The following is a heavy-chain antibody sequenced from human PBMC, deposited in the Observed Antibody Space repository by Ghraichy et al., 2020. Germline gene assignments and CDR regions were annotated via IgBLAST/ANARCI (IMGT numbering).Heavy chain of an antibody. V-gene: IGHV6-1*01. J-gene: IGHJ4*02. D-gene: IGHD3-22*01. Sequence: SQTLSLTCAISGDSVSSNSAAWNWIRQSPSRGLEWLGRTYYRSKWYNDYAVSVKSRITINPDTSKNQFSLQLNSVTPEDTAVYYCAREQETYYYDSTPNPIDYWGQGTLVTVSS. CDR1: GDSVSSNSAA. CDR2: TYYRSKWYN. CDR3: AREQETYYYDSTPNPIDY.